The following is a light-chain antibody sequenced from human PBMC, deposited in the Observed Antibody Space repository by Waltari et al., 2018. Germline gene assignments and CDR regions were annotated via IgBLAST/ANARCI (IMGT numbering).Light chain of an antibody. V-gene: IGKV3-15*01. Sequence: EIVLTQSPATLSLSPGERATLSCRASQSVSTFLAWYQQKPGQAPRLLIYDASTMDTGIPVRFSGSGSGTAFTLTITGLQSEDFAVYFCQQYNQWPLTFGSGTKVEIK. CDR2: DAS. J-gene: IGKJ4*01. CDR3: QQYNQWPLT. CDR1: QSVSTF.